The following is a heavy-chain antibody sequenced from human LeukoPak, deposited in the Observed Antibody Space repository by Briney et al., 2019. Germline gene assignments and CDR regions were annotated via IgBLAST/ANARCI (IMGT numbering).Heavy chain of an antibody. V-gene: IGHV4-59*01. CDR2: IYYSGST. CDR1: GGSISSYY. J-gene: IGHJ3*02. D-gene: IGHD3-22*01. CDR3: ARDDSSEGAFDI. Sequence: SETLSLTCTVSGGSISSYYWSWIRQPPGKGLEWIGYIYYSGSTNYNPSLKSRVTISVDTSKNQFSLKLSSVTAADTAVYYCARDDSSEGAFDIWGQGTMVTVSS.